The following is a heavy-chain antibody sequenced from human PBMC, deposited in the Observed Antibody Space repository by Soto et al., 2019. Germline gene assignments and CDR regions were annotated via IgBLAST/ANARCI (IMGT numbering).Heavy chain of an antibody. J-gene: IGHJ4*02. Sequence: EAQMVETGGALVPPGGSLRRFCAASGLTLRLSWMFWVRQAPEKGLVWISRISPDGTTTNYADSVKGRFTISRDNTKKTVYLQMNSLSAEDTAVYYCARDLGSSPGYWGQGTLVTVSS. CDR2: ISPDGTTT. D-gene: IGHD6-6*01. CDR1: GLTLRLSW. CDR3: ARDLGSSPGY. V-gene: IGHV3-74*01.